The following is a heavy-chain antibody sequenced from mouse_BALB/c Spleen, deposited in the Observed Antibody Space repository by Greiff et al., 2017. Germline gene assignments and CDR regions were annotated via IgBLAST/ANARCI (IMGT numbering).Heavy chain of an antibody. D-gene: IGHD3-2*02. Sequence: EVKLVESGGGLVQPGGSLKLSCAASGFTFSSYGMSWVRQTPDKRLELVATINSNGGSTYYPDSVKGRFTISRDNAKNTLYLQMSSLKSEDTAMYYSAREEGGYGTMDYWGQGTSVTVSS. V-gene: IGHV5-6-3*01. CDR2: INSNGGST. J-gene: IGHJ4*01. CDR3: AREEGGYGTMDY. CDR1: GFTFSSYG.